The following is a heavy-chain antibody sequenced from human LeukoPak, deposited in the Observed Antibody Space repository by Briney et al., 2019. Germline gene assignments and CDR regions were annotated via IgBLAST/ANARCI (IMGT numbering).Heavy chain of an antibody. D-gene: IGHD6-6*01. CDR2: IIPILGIA. CDR1: GYTFTSYG. V-gene: IGHV1-69*04. CDR3: ARVPPLEYSSSSGEYYYYGMDV. J-gene: IGHJ6*02. Sequence: GASVKVSCKASGYTFTSYGISWVRQAPGQGLEWMGRIIPILGIANYAQKFQGRVTITADKSTSTAYMELSSLRSEDTAVYYCARVPPLEYSSSSGEYYYYGMDVWGQGTTVTVSS.